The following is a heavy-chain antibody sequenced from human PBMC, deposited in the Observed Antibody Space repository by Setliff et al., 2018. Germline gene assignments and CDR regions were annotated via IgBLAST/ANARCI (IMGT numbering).Heavy chain of an antibody. CDR2: INHSGST. J-gene: IGHJ4*02. CDR1: GGSFSTYY. CDR3: ARGKTVYYDSTCYYI. D-gene: IGHD3-22*01. Sequence: PSETLSLTCAVYGGSFSTYYWIRIRQPPGKGLEWIGEINHSGSTNYNPSLKSRVTISVDTSKNQFSLKLRSVTAADTAVYYCARGKTVYYDSTCYYIWGQGTLVTVSS. V-gene: IGHV4-34*01.